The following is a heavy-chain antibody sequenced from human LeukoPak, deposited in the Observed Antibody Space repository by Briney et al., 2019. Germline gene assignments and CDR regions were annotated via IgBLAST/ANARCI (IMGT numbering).Heavy chain of an antibody. J-gene: IGHJ5*02. Sequence: SETLSLTCTVSGGSTSSYYWSWIRQPPGKGLEWIGYISYSGSTNFNPSLKSRVTISVDTSKNQFSLKLSSVTAADTAVYYCAREGTAGTNLNWFDPWGQGTLVTVSS. CDR1: GGSTSSYY. CDR2: ISYSGST. D-gene: IGHD1-1*01. V-gene: IGHV4-59*01. CDR3: AREGTAGTNLNWFDP.